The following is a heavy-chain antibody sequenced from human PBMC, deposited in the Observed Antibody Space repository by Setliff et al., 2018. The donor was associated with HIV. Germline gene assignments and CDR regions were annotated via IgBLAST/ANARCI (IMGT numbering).Heavy chain of an antibody. D-gene: IGHD3-3*01. CDR2: IWYDGTNK. J-gene: IGHJ4*02. CDR1: GFTFSSYG. CDR3: AKDGSHFWSGSPDY. V-gene: IGHV3-33*06. Sequence: GGSLRLSCAASGFTFSSYGMHWVRQAPGKGLESVALIWYDGTNKKYADSVKGRFTISRDNSKNTLYLQMNTLRAEDTAVYYCAKDGSHFWSGSPDYWGQGTLVTVSS.